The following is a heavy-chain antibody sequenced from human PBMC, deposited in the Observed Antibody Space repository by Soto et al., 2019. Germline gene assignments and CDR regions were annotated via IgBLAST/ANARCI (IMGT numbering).Heavy chain of an antibody. Sequence: AAVKVSCTASGYTFTCYDITWVRQATGQGLDCIGWMNPNSGNTGYAQKFQGRVTMTRNTSISTAYVELSSLRSEDTAVYYCARGRGDYYYRMDVWGQGTTVTVSS. V-gene: IGHV1-8*01. CDR3: ARGRGDYYYRMDV. J-gene: IGHJ6*02. CDR2: MNPNSGNT. CDR1: GYTFTCYD.